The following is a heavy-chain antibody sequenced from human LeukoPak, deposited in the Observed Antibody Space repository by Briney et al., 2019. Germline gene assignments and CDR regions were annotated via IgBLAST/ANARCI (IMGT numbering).Heavy chain of an antibody. V-gene: IGHV3-23*01. CDR2: IKGGSGNP. D-gene: IGHD4-11*01. Sequence: GGSLRLSCAPSGYTLCIYDIRCVPDALGKGLESVSNIKGGSGNPFYADAVNRLFTISRDNSKNTLFLQLDSLRAEDTAVYCCAKGGHDYNPFSWWGQGTLVTVSS. CDR3: AKGGHDYNPFSW. J-gene: IGHJ4*02. CDR1: GYTLCIYD.